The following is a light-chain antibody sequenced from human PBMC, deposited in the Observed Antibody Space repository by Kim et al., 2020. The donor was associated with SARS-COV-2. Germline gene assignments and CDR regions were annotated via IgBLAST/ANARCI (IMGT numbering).Light chain of an antibody. CDR2: EVT. Sequence: GQSITISCSGTRSDVGSYNLFSWYQQHPGKAPKLMIFEVTKRPSGVSDRFSGSKSGNTASLTISGLQPEDEADYYCCSYAGSSTYVFGTGTKVTVL. V-gene: IGLV2-23*02. CDR3: CSYAGSSTYV. CDR1: RSDVGSYNL. J-gene: IGLJ1*01.